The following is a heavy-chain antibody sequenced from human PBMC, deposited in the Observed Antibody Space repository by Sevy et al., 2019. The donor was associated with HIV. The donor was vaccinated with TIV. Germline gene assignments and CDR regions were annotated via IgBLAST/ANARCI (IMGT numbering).Heavy chain of an antibody. V-gene: IGHV3-21*01. CDR1: GFTFSSYS. J-gene: IGHJ4*02. CDR2: ISSSSSYI. CDR3: ARDGGKGIVVVIPLDY. D-gene: IGHD3-22*01. Sequence: GGSLRLSCAASGFTFSSYSINWVRQAPGKGLEWVSSISSSSSYIYYADSVKGRFTISRDNAKNSLYLQMNSLRAEDTAVYYCARDGGKGIVVVIPLDYWGQGTLVTVSS.